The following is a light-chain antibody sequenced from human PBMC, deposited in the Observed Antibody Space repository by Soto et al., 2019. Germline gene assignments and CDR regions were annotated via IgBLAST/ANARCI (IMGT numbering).Light chain of an antibody. CDR2: AAS. CDR3: QQLNVNLL. J-gene: IGKJ2*01. CDR1: QDIASY. Sequence: IQLTQSPSSLSASIGDGVTITCRASQDIASYLAWYQQKPGNAPKLLIYAASTLHSGVPSRFSGSGSGTDFTLTISSLQPEDFVTYYCQQLNVNLLFGQGTKLEIK. V-gene: IGKV1-9*01.